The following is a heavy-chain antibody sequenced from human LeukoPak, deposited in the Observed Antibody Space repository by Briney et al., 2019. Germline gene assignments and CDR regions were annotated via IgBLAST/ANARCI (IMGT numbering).Heavy chain of an antibody. V-gene: IGHV1-46*01. CDR3: ARRSDYYDSSGYDYVPGSGVIDY. D-gene: IGHD3-22*01. J-gene: IGHJ4*02. Sequence: ASVKVSCKASRYTFTGYYMHWVRQAPGQGLEWMGIINPSGGSTSYAQKFQGRVTMTRDTSTSTVYMELSSLRSEDTAVYYCARRSDYYDSSGYDYVPGSGVIDYWGQGTLVTVSS. CDR2: INPSGGST. CDR1: RYTFTGYY.